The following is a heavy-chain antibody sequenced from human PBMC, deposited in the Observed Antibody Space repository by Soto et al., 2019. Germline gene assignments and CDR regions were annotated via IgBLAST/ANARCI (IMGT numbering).Heavy chain of an antibody. CDR3: ARVNSGHDY. CDR2: ISSSSTI. Sequence: PGGSLRLSCAASGFTFSSSIMNWVRQAPGKGLEWVSYISSSSTIYYADSVKGRFTISRDNAKNSLYLQMNSLRDEDTAVYYCARVNSGHDYWGQATLVTVSS. D-gene: IGHD6-19*01. J-gene: IGHJ4*02. V-gene: IGHV3-48*02. CDR1: GFTFSSSI.